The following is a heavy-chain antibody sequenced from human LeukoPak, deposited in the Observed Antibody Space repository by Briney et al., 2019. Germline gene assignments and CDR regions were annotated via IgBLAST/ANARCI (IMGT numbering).Heavy chain of an antibody. V-gene: IGHV3-23*01. J-gene: IGHJ6*03. Sequence: QPGGSLRLSCAASGFTLSSYAMSWVRQAPGKGLEWVSSISASGGSTNYADSVKGRFPISRDNAKNTVYLQMNSLRAEDTAVYYCAKVMKGSERLTMVRGVIIKTAGLYYMDVWGKGTTVTVSS. CDR1: GFTLSSYA. D-gene: IGHD3-10*01. CDR3: AKVMKGSERLTMVRGVIIKTAGLYYMDV. CDR2: ISASGGST.